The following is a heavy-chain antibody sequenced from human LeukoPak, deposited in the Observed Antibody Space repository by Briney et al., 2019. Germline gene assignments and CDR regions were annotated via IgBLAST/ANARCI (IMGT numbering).Heavy chain of an antibody. CDR2: ISWDGGST. CDR1: GFTFDDYT. D-gene: IGHD3-10*01. J-gene: IGHJ4*02. Sequence: PGGSLRLSCAASGFTFDDYTMHWVRQAPGKGLEWVSLISWDGGSTYYADSVKGRFTISRDNAKNSLYLQMNSLRAEDTAVYYCARETMVRGVIIVRPLDYWGQGTLVTVSS. CDR3: ARETMVRGVIIVRPLDY. V-gene: IGHV3-43*01.